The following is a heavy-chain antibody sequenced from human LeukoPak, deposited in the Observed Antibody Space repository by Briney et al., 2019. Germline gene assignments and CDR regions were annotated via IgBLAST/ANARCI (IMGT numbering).Heavy chain of an antibody. D-gene: IGHD3-22*01. Sequence: GGSLTLSCVPSGFRFDDYGMSWVRQAPGKGLEWVAGINWNGGRIGYADSVEGRFTISRDNAKKSLYLQMNSLRAEDTAVYYCAKNYYDSSGYYDDAFDIWGQGTMVTVSS. CDR1: GFRFDDYG. J-gene: IGHJ3*02. CDR2: INWNGGRI. CDR3: AKNYYDSSGYYDDAFDI. V-gene: IGHV3-20*04.